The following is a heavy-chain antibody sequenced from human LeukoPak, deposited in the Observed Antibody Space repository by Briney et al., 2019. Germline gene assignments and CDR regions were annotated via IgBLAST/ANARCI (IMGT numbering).Heavy chain of an antibody. J-gene: IGHJ3*02. D-gene: IGHD3-10*01. CDR2: INHSGST. Sequence: SETLSLTCAVYGGSFSGYYWSWIRQPPGKGLEWIGEINHSGSTNYNPSLKSRVTISVDTSKNQFSLKLSSVTAADTAVYYCARDRLWFGAENAFDIWGQGTMVTVSS. CDR3: ARDRLWFGAENAFDI. V-gene: IGHV4-34*01. CDR1: GGSFSGYY.